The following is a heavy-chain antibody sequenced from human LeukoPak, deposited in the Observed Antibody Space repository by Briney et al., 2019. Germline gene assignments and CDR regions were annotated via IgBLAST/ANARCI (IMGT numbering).Heavy chain of an antibody. V-gene: IGHV1-69*13. D-gene: IGHD6-13*01. CDR3: ATSQPSYSSSWYFQAN. CDR2: IIPIFGTA. CDR1: GGTFSSYA. Sequence: GASVKVSCKASGGTFSSYAISWVRQAPGQGLEWMGGIIPIFGTANYAQKFQGRVTITADESTSTAYMELSSLRSEDTAVYYCATSQPSYSSSWYFQANWGRGTLVTVSS. J-gene: IGHJ4*02.